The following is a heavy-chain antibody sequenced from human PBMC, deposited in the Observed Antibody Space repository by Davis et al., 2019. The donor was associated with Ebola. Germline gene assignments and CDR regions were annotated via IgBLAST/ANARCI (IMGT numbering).Heavy chain of an antibody. J-gene: IGHJ4*02. Sequence: GESLKISCAASGFSFSSHWMSWVRQAPGKGLEWVANIRQDGSEKHYVDSVKGRFTISRDNAKNSLYLQMNSLRAEDTAVYYCGGLYGGNHFDYWGQGTLVTVSS. CDR3: GGLYGGNHFDY. CDR2: IRQDGSEK. V-gene: IGHV3-7*03. CDR1: GFSFSSHW. D-gene: IGHD4-23*01.